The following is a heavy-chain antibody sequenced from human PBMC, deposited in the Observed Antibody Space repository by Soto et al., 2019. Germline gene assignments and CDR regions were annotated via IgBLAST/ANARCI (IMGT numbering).Heavy chain of an antibody. CDR1: VVSISSGGYY. CDR2: IYYSGST. CDR3: ARPDSSGYYYGYYFDH. V-gene: IGHV4-31*03. D-gene: IGHD3-22*01. Sequence: PSETLSLTCTFSVVSISSGGYYCSWIRQHPGKGLEWIGYIYYSGSTYYNPSLKSRVTISVDTSKNQFSPKLSSVTAADTAVYYCARPDSSGYYYGYYFDHWGKRTPVNFXS. J-gene: IGHJ4*02.